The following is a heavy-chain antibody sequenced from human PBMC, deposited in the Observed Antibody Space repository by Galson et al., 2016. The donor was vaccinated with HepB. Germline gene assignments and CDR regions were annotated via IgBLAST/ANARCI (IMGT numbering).Heavy chain of an antibody. CDR3: GKHGGFDY. V-gene: IGHV3-23*01. J-gene: IGHJ4*02. CDR1: GFSFSISG. D-gene: IGHD3-16*01. CDR2: ITGSGDTT. Sequence: SLRLSCAGSGFSFSISGMSWVRQTPGRGLEWVSGITGSGDTTHYADSVKGRFIISRDNYKNTLYLFMNNLRAGDTAVYYCGKHGGFDYWGQGALVTVSS.